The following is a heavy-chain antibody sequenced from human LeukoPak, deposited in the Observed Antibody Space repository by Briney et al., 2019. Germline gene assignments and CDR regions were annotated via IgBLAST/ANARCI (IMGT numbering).Heavy chain of an antibody. CDR1: GGSISSYY. V-gene: IGHV4-59*08. CDR2: IYYSGST. CDR3: ARVVCGGDCANSDY. D-gene: IGHD2-21*01. Sequence: SETLSLTCTVSGGSISSYYWSWIRQPPGKGLEWIGYIYYSGSTNYNPSLKSRVTISVDTSKNQFSLKLSSVTAADTAVYYCARVVCGGDCANSDYWGQGTLVTVSS. J-gene: IGHJ4*02.